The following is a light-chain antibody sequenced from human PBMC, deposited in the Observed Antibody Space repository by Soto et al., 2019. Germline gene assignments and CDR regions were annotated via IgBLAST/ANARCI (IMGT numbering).Light chain of an antibody. V-gene: IGLV2-14*01. J-gene: IGLJ3*02. Sequence: QSALTQPASVSGSPGQSITISCTGTSSDVGGYNYVSWYQQHPGKAPKLMIYEVSNRPSGVSNRFSGSKSGNTASLTISEIQAEDEAGYSCSSYTSSSTRVFGGGTKLTVL. CDR1: SSDVGGYNY. CDR3: SSYTSSSTRV. CDR2: EVS.